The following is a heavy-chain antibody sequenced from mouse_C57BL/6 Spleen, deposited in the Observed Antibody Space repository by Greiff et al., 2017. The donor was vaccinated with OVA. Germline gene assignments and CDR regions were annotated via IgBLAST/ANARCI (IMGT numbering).Heavy chain of an antibody. J-gene: IGHJ2*01. CDR1: GYAFSSSW. Sequence: QVQLKESGPELVKPGASVKISCKASGYAFSSSWMNWVKQRPGKGLEWIGRIYPGDGDTNYNGKFKGKATLTADKSSSTAYMQLSSLTSEDSAVYFCARDITTVRFDYWGQGTTLTVSS. V-gene: IGHV1-82*01. D-gene: IGHD1-1*01. CDR3: ARDITTVRFDY. CDR2: IYPGDGDT.